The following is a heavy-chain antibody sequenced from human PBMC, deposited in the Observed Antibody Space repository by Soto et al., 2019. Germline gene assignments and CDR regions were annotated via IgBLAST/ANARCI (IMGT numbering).Heavy chain of an antibody. CDR2: IYYSGST. V-gene: IGHV4-59*01. D-gene: IGHD3-10*01. CDR3: ARDSYAYYYGSGSFSDI. J-gene: IGHJ3*02. Sequence: PSETLSLACTVSGGSISSYYWSWIRQPPGKGLEWIGYIYYSGSTNYNPSLKSRVTISVDTSKNQFSLKLSSVTAADTAVYYCARDSYAYYYGSGSFSDIWGQGTMVT. CDR1: GGSISSYY.